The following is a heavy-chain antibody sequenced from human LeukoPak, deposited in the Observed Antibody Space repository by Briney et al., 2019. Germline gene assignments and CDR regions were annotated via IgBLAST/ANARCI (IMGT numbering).Heavy chain of an antibody. CDR1: GFTFSSYA. Sequence: GGSLRLSRAASGFTFSSYAMSWVRQAPGKGLEWVSAISGSGGSTCYADSVKGRFTISRDNSKNTLYLQMNSLRAEDTAVYYCAKDHSSGYYPSYFDYWGQGTLVTVSS. CDR3: AKDHSSGYYPSYFDY. D-gene: IGHD3-22*01. V-gene: IGHV3-23*01. J-gene: IGHJ4*02. CDR2: ISGSGGST.